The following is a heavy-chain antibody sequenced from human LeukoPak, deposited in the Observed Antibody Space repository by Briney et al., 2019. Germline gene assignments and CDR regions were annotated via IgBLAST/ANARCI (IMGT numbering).Heavy chain of an antibody. V-gene: IGHV3-30*02. CDR2: IPYDGSNK. Sequence: GGSLRLSCAASGFTLSSYVMHWVRQAPGKGLEWVAFIPYDGSNKYYADSVKGRFTISRDNSKNMLYLQMNSLRAEDTAVYYCATGSGWYSPDYWGQGTLVTVSS. D-gene: IGHD6-19*01. CDR1: GFTLSSYV. CDR3: ATGSGWYSPDY. J-gene: IGHJ4*02.